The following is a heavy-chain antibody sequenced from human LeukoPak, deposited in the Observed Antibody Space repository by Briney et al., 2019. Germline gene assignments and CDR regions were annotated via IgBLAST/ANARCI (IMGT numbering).Heavy chain of an antibody. CDR2: IYSGGST. V-gene: IGHV3-53*01. D-gene: IGHD6-13*01. CDR3: VRDFVSSSWMGY. Sequence: PGGSLRLSCAASGFTVSSNYMSWVRQAPGKGLEWVSVIYSGGSTYYADSVKGRFNISRDNSKHTLYLQMNSLRVEDTAVYYCVRDFVSSSWMGYWGQGTLVTVSS. CDR1: GFTVSSNY. J-gene: IGHJ4*02.